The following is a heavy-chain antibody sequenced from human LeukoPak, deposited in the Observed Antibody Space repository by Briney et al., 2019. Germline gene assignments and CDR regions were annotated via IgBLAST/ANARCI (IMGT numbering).Heavy chain of an antibody. CDR3: ARVWLSPRYYYGMDV. CDR2: INHSGST. D-gene: IGHD5-24*01. Sequence: SETLSLTCAVYGGSFSGYYWSWIRQPPGKGLEWIGEINHSGSTNYNPSLKSRVTISVDTSKNQFSLKLSSVTAADTAVYYCARVWLSPRYYYGMDVWGQGTTVTVSS. J-gene: IGHJ6*02. V-gene: IGHV4-34*01. CDR1: GGSFSGYY.